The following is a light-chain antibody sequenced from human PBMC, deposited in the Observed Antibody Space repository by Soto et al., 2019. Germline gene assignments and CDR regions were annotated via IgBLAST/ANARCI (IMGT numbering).Light chain of an antibody. J-gene: IGKJ3*01. Sequence: DSQMTPSPSSLSASVGDRVAITCRASQGIANYLAWYQQKPGKVPKLLIYAASTLEPGVPSRFSGSGFGTDFTLSISSLQPEDFAPYYCQKYNGAPFTFGPRTKVDI. CDR3: QKYNGAPFT. V-gene: IGKV1-27*01. CDR1: QGIANY. CDR2: AAS.